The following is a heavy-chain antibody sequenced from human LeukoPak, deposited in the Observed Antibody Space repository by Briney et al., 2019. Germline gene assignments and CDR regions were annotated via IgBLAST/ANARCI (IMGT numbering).Heavy chain of an antibody. Sequence: ASVKVSCKASGGTFSSYAISWVRQAPGQGLEWMGRIIPILGIANYAQKFQGRVTITADKSTSTAYMELSSLRSEDTAVYYCARDFRGGRSGLDAFDIWGQGTMVTVSS. V-gene: IGHV1-69*04. J-gene: IGHJ3*02. D-gene: IGHD3-3*01. CDR2: IIPILGIA. CDR1: GGTFSSYA. CDR3: ARDFRGGRSGLDAFDI.